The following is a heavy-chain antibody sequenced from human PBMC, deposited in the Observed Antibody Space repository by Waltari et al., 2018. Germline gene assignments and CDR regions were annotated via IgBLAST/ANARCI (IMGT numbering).Heavy chain of an antibody. CDR2: IYYSWRR. Sequence: QLQLQESGPGLVKPSETLSLTCTVSGGSISSSSYYWGWIRQPPGKGLEWIGSIYYSWRRSYTPSLKRRVTISVDTSKNQFSLKLSSVTAADTAVYYCARDPGDWSFDYWGQGTLVTVSS. CDR3: ARDPGDWSFDY. D-gene: IGHD1-1*01. V-gene: IGHV4-39*07. CDR1: GGSISSSSYY. J-gene: IGHJ4*02.